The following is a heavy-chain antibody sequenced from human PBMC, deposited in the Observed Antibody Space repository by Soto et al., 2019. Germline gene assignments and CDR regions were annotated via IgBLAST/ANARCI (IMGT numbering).Heavy chain of an antibody. CDR1: GFSLSTSGVA. V-gene: IGHV2-5*01. D-gene: IGHD3-10*01. CDR3: AHRRLDDASGTSFDY. CDR2: IYWTDAK. Sequence: QITLKESGPTLVKPTQTLTLTCTFSGFSLSTSGVAVGWIRQPPGKALEWLAVIYWTDAKRYSPSLKSRLTITKDTSKNQVVLTVTNMDPVDTATYYCAHRRLDDASGTSFDYWGQGSLVTVSS. J-gene: IGHJ4*02.